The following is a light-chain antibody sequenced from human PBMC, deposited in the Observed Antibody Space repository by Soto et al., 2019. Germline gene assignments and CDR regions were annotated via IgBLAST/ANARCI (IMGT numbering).Light chain of an antibody. CDR2: DVS. J-gene: IGLJ2*01. Sequence: QSALTQPASVSGSPGQSITISCTATSSDVGDYNYVSWYQQHPGKAPKLMIYDVSHRPSGVSNRFSGSKSGNTASLTISGLQADDEADYYCSSYTTSNTLFGGGTKLTVL. CDR3: SSYTTSNTL. CDR1: SSDVGDYNY. V-gene: IGLV2-14*03.